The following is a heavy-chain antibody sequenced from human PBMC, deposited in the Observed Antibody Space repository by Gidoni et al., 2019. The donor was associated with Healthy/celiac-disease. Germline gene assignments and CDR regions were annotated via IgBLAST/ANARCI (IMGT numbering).Heavy chain of an antibody. V-gene: IGHV3-13*01. J-gene: IGHJ3*02. CDR3: ARAPPGYSSGWYSEGAFDI. Sequence: EVQLVESGGGLVQPGGSLRLSCSASGFTFSSYDMHWVRQATGKGLEWFSAIGTSGDTYYPGSVKGRFTISRENAKNSLYLQMNSLSAGDTAVYYCARAPPGYSSGWYSEGAFDIWGQGTMVTVSS. CDR2: IGTSGDT. D-gene: IGHD6-19*01. CDR1: GFTFSSYD.